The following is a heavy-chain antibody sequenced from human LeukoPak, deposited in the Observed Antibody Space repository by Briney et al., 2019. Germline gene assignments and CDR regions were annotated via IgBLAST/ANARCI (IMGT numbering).Heavy chain of an antibody. CDR2: INHSGST. J-gene: IGHJ4*02. D-gene: IGHD6-13*01. Sequence: SETLSLTCAIYGGSFSGYYWSWIRQPPGKGLEWIGEINHSGSTNYNPSLKSRVTISVDTSKNQFSLKLSSVTAADTAVYYCARRAAAQPRWGQGTLVTVSS. V-gene: IGHV4-34*01. CDR1: GGSFSGYY. CDR3: ARRAAAQPR.